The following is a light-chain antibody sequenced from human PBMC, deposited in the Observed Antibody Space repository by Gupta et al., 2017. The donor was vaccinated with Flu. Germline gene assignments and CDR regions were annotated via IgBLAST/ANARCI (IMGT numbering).Light chain of an antibody. J-gene: IGLJ3*02. CDR2: KES. CDR1: DGDKKY. V-gene: IGLV3-25*03. Sequence: GKKARITGSGDDGDKKYADWDQEKPAQAPVLVIYKESERPSGIPERFSVSSSGTTVTLTISGGQAEDEADYYCHSADSSGTWVFGGGTKLTVL. CDR3: HSADSSGTWV.